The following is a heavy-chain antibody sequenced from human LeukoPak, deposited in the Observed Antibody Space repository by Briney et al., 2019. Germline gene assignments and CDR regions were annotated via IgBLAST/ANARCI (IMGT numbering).Heavy chain of an antibody. CDR3: RCGASGRRDN. V-gene: IGHV1-8*01. CDR2: MNLNIVDT. Sequence: ASPRVSCEPSRYTSTSGDITTGPQATGPRLKWMGWMNLNIVDTGYRQSFQARITMTRHISIGTAYMELSNLTSEDTAIYYCRCGASGRRDNWGQGTLVTVS. D-gene: IGHD3-10*01. J-gene: IGHJ4*02. CDR1: RYTSTSGD.